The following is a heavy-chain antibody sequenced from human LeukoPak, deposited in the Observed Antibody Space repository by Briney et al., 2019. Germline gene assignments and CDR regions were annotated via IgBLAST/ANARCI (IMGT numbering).Heavy chain of an antibody. J-gene: IGHJ3*02. CDR2: IYYSGST. CDR3: ARDGGLPNSGWWNNDAFDI. Sequence: SETLSLTCTVSGGSISSYYWSWIRQPPGKGLEWIGYIYYSGSTNYNPSLKSRVTISVDTSKNQFSLKLSSVTAADTAVYYCARDGGLPNSGWWNNDAFDIWGQGTMVTVSS. D-gene: IGHD6-19*01. V-gene: IGHV4-59*01. CDR1: GGSISSYY.